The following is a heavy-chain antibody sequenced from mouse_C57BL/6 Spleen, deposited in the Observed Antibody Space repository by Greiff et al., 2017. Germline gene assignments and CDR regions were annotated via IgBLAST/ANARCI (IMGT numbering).Heavy chain of an antibody. V-gene: IGHV1-81*01. Sequence: QVQLQQSGAELARPGASVKLSCKASGYTFTSYGISWVKQRTGQGLEWIGEIYPRSGNTYHNEKFKGKATLTADKSSSTAYMELRSLTSEDSAVYFCASFAYWGQGTLVTVSA. CDR3: ASFAY. J-gene: IGHJ3*01. CDR2: IYPRSGNT. CDR1: GYTFTSYG.